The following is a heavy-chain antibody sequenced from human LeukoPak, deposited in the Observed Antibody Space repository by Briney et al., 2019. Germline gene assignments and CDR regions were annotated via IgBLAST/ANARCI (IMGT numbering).Heavy chain of an antibody. CDR2: IVGSGGTT. CDR1: GFTFSSYS. V-gene: IGHV3-23*01. CDR3: AKGPTSSSLRYFDC. Sequence: GGSLRLSCAASGFTFSSYSMNWVRQAPGKGLEWVSGIVGSGGTTNYADSVKGRFTISRDNSKNTLYLQMNSLRADDTAVYYCAKGPTSSSLRYFDCWGQGTLVTVSS. D-gene: IGHD6-6*01. J-gene: IGHJ4*02.